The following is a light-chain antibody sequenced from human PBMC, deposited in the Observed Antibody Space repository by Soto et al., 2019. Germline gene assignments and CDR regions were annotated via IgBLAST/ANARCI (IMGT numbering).Light chain of an antibody. J-gene: IGKJ1*01. CDR3: EMYNIYPGT. Sequence: DIQMTQSPSTLSASVGDRVTITCRASQSISSWLAWYQQKPGKAPKLLIYDASSLESGVPSRFSGSGSGTEFTLTLSSPQPDDDATYYSEMYNIYPGTFGPGTKV. CDR2: DAS. CDR1: QSISSW. V-gene: IGKV1-5*01.